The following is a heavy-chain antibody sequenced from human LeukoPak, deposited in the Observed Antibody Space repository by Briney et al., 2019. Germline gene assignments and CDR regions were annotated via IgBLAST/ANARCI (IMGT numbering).Heavy chain of an antibody. Sequence: PGGSLRLSCAASGFTFSSYAMSWVRQAPGKGLEWVSAISGSGGSTYYADSVKGRFTISRDNSKNTLYLQMNSLRAEDTAVYYCARGVIYDILTGYYPFDYWGQGTLVTVSS. V-gene: IGHV3-23*01. CDR2: ISGSGGST. J-gene: IGHJ4*02. D-gene: IGHD3-9*01. CDR3: ARGVIYDILTGYYPFDY. CDR1: GFTFSSYA.